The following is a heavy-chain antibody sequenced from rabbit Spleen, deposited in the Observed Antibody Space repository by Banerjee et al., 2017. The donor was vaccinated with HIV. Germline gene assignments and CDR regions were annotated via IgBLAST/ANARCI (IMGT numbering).Heavy chain of an antibody. CDR1: GFDFSSYG. V-gene: IGHV1S47*01. J-gene: IGHJ4*01. CDR3: VRGLTMTMVPEYYFNL. CDR2: IDPVFGST. D-gene: IGHD2-1*01. Sequence: QEQLVESGGGLVQPGGSLKLSCKASGFDFSSYGVSWVRQAPGKGLEWIGYIDPVFGSTYYASWVNGRFTISSHNAQNTLYLQLNSLTAADTATYFCVRGLTMTMVPEYYFNLWGPGTLVTVS.